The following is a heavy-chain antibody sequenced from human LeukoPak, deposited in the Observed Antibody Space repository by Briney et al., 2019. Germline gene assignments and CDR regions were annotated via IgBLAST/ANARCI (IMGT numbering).Heavy chain of an antibody. J-gene: IGHJ4*02. V-gene: IGHV3-21*01. D-gene: IGHD4-17*01. CDR1: GFTFSSYS. CDR2: ISSSSSYI. Sequence: GGSLRLSCAASGFTFSSYSMNWVRQAPGKGLEWVSSISSSSSYIYYADSVKGRFTISRDNAKNSLYLQMNSLRAEDTAVYYCAREGWYGDYHRRFDYWGQGTLVTVSS. CDR3: AREGWYGDYHRRFDY.